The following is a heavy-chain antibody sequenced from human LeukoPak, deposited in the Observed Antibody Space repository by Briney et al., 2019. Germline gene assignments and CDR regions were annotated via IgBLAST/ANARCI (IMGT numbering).Heavy chain of an antibody. CDR1: GGSISSGSYY. J-gene: IGHJ4*02. V-gene: IGHV4-61*02. Sequence: SQTLSLTCTVSGGSISSGSYYWSWIRQPAGKGLEWIGRIYSSGTTNYNPSLKSRVTISVDTSKNQFSLNLNSVTAADTAIYYCARHNGGGVGSYVAPGPPDYFDYWGQGTLVTVSS. D-gene: IGHD1-26*01. CDR3: ARHNGGGVGSYVAPGPPDYFDY. CDR2: IYSSGTT.